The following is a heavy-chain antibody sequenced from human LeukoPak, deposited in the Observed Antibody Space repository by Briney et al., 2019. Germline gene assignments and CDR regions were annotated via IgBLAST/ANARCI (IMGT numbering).Heavy chain of an antibody. CDR2: ISSGGTT. Sequence: GGSLRLSCAASGFTLSGHYMSWIRQAPGKGLEWVSKISSGGTTHYADSLKGRFTISRDNAKNSLYLQINSLRAEDTAVYYCARALQAYYLDYWGQGTLVTVSS. V-gene: IGHV3-11*01. CDR1: GFTLSGHY. CDR3: ARALQAYYLDY. J-gene: IGHJ4*02.